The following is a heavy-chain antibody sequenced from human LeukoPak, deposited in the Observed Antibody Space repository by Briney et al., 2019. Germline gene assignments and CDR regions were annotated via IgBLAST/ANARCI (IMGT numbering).Heavy chain of an antibody. CDR1: GFTFSSYG. V-gene: IGHV3-30*18. CDR3: AKDLRAGDYYDSSGYHLDY. D-gene: IGHD3-22*01. Sequence: PGGSLRLSCAASGFTFSSYGMHWVRQAPGKGREWVAVISYDGSNKYYADSVKGRFTISRDNSKNTLYLQMNSLRAEDTAVYYCAKDLRAGDYYDSSGYHLDYWGQGTLVTVSS. J-gene: IGHJ4*02. CDR2: ISYDGSNK.